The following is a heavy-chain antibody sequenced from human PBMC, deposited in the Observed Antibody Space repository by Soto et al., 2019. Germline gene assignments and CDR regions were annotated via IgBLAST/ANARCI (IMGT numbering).Heavy chain of an antibody. CDR1: GFTFSSYA. CDR2: TNSDGSDT. J-gene: IGHJ4*02. Sequence: GGSLRLSCAASGFTFSSYAMSWVRQAPGKGLVWVSRTNSDGSDTSYADSVKGRFTISRDNAKNTLYLQMNSLRAEDTAVYYCARDRGWSLFDYWGQGTLVTVSS. V-gene: IGHV3-74*01. D-gene: IGHD6-19*01. CDR3: ARDRGWSLFDY.